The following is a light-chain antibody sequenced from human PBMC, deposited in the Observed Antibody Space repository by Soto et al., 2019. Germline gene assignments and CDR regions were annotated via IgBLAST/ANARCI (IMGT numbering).Light chain of an antibody. Sequence: QSVLTQPASVSGSPGQSITISCTGTSSDVGGYKYVSWYQQHPGKAPKLMIYDVSNRPSGVSNRFSGSKSGNTASLTISGLQAEDEADYYCSSYSGSSTLDVVFGGGTKLTVL. CDR1: SSDVGGYKY. CDR3: SSYSGSSTLDVV. CDR2: DVS. J-gene: IGLJ2*01. V-gene: IGLV2-14*03.